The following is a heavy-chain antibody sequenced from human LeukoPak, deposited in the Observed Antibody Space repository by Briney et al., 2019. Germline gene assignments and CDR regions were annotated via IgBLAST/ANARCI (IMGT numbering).Heavy chain of an antibody. CDR3: ALMTGPRSFDY. CDR2: INHSGST. Sequence: SETLSLTCAVYGVSFSGYYWSWLRQPPGNELEWIGEINHSGSTNYNPSLKSRVTISVYTSKNQFSLKLSSVTAADTAVDYGALMTGPRSFDYWGQGTLVTVSS. CDR1: GVSFSGYY. J-gene: IGHJ4*02. D-gene: IGHD3-9*01. V-gene: IGHV4-34*01.